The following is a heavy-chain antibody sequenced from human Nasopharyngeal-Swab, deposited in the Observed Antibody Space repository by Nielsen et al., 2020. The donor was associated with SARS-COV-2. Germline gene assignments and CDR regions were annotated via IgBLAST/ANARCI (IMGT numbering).Heavy chain of an antibody. CDR1: GISFSSCA. D-gene: IGHD1-26*01. CDR3: AKKLVSGRPSALDI. Sequence: GSLRLSCAASGISFSSCAMIWVRQAPGKGLEWVASISGSGDTTYYADSVKGRFTIARDNFKNTLYLQMNSLRAEDTALYYCAKKLVSGRPSALDIWGQGTMVTVSS. V-gene: IGHV3-23*01. J-gene: IGHJ3*02. CDR2: ISGSGDTT.